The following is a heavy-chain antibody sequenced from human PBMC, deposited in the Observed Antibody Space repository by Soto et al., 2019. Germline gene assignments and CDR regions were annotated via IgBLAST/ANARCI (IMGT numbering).Heavy chain of an antibody. J-gene: IGHJ4*02. Sequence: SETLSLTCTVSGGSISSGDYYWSWIRQPPGKGLEWIGYIYYSGSTYYNPSLKSRVTISVDTSKNQFSLKLASVAAADTATYFCARLQAAVPHYWGQGTLVTVS. V-gene: IGHV4-30-4*01. CDR1: GGSISSGDYY. D-gene: IGHD6-13*01. CDR2: IYYSGST. CDR3: ARLQAAVPHY.